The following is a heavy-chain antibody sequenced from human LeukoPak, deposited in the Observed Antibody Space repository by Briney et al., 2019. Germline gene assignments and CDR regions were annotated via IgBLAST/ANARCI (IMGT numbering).Heavy chain of an antibody. CDR3: AKDRGYCSIASCYAGHFDY. CDR1: GFTFSDSA. V-gene: IGHV3-73*01. J-gene: IGHJ4*02. Sequence: GGSLRLSCAASGFTFSDSAIHWVRQASGKGLEWVGRIRGKGFSDPPAYAASVKDRFTISRDDSESTAYLQMNSLKAEDTAVYYCAKDRGYCSIASCYAGHFDYWGQGTLVTVSS. D-gene: IGHD2-2*01. CDR2: IRGKGFSDPP.